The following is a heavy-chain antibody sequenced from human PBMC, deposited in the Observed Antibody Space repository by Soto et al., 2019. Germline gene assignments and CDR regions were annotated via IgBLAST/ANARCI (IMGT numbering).Heavy chain of an antibody. J-gene: IGHJ5*02. CDR3: ARHVTTMPGGWFDP. V-gene: IGHV5-10-1*01. D-gene: IGHD4-4*01. CDR1: GYIFTRYC. Sequence: EALKSSCEGSGYIFTRYCFCCVIQMPGKGLEWMGRIDPSDSYTNYSPSFQGHVTISADKSISTAYLQWSSLKASDTAMYYCARHVTTMPGGWFDPWGQGTL. CDR2: IDPSDSYT.